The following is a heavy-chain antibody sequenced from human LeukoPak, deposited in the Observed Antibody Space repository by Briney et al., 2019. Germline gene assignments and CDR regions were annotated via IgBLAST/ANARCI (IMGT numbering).Heavy chain of an antibody. V-gene: IGHV3-23*01. J-gene: IGHJ4*02. D-gene: IGHD3-10*01. Sequence: GGSLRLSCAASGFTFSSYAMSWVRQAPGKGLEWVSAISGSGGSTYYADSVKGGFTISRDNSKNTLYLQMNSLRAENTAVYYCAKVSSGSYLSYFDYWGQGTLVTVSS. CDR2: ISGSGGST. CDR1: GFTFSSYA. CDR3: AKVSSGSYLSYFDY.